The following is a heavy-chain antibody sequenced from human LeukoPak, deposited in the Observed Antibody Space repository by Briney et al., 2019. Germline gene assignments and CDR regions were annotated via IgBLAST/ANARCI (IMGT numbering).Heavy chain of an antibody. Sequence: SETLSLTCNVSGGXINSYYWGWVRQPPGKGLEWIVSIYYTGSTYYSPSLKSRVTISVDTSKNQFSLKLSSVTATDTAVYYCARHVGSGSYFDYWGQGTLVTVSS. V-gene: IGHV4-39*01. CDR1: GGXINSYY. CDR2: IYYTGST. CDR3: ARHVGSGSYFDY. D-gene: IGHD1-26*01. J-gene: IGHJ4*02.